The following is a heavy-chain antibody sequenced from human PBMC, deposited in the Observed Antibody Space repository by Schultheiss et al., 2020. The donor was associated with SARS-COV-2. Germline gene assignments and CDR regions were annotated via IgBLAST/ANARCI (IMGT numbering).Heavy chain of an antibody. CDR1: GFTFSSYG. CDR2: IWYDGSNK. J-gene: IGHJ4*02. D-gene: IGHD1-1*01. V-gene: IGHV3-33*01. Sequence: GESLKISCAASGFTFSSYGMHWVRQAPGKGLEWVAVIWYDGSNKYYADSVKGRFTISRDNSKNTLYLQMNSLRAEDTAVYYCARVILDPQNGYYFDYWGQGTLVTVSS. CDR3: ARVILDPQNGYYFDY.